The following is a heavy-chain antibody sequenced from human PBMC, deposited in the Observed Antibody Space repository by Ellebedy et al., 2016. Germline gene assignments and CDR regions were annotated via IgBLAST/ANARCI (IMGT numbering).Heavy chain of an antibody. Sequence: GGSLRLSCAASGFTFFSYGMHWVRQAPGKGLEWVAVIWYDGTNKYYADSVKGRFTISRDNSKNTLYLQMNSLRAEDTAIYYCAREGLLWFGDLLFKLGDHYSYGMDVWGPGTTVTVSS. CDR2: IWYDGTNK. CDR1: GFTFFSYG. V-gene: IGHV3-33*01. CDR3: AREGLLWFGDLLFKLGDHYSYGMDV. J-gene: IGHJ6*02. D-gene: IGHD3-10*01.